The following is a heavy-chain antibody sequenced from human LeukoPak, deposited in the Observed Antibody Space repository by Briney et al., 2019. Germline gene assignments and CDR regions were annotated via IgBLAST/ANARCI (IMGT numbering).Heavy chain of an antibody. D-gene: IGHD4-11*01. CDR2: INHSGST. J-gene: IGHJ3*02. CDR3: ARNDYSSAFDI. CDR1: GGSFSGYY. V-gene: IGHV4-34*01. Sequence: NSSETLSLTCAVYGGSFSGYYWSWIRQPPGKGLEWIGEINHSGSTNYNPSLKSRVTISVDTSKNQFSLKLSSVTAADTAVYYCARNDYSSAFDIWGQGTMVTVSS.